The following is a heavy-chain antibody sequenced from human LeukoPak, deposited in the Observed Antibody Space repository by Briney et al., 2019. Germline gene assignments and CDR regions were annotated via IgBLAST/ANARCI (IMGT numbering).Heavy chain of an antibody. CDR1: GGSISSSSYY. D-gene: IGHD3-10*01. CDR3: ARGGGGLWFGDYYYMDV. Sequence: PSETLSLTCTVSGGSISSSSYYWGWIRQPPGKGLERIGSIYYSGSTYYNPSLKSRVTISVDTSKNQFSLKLSSVTAADTAVYYCARGGGGLWFGDYYYMDVWGKGTTVTVSS. J-gene: IGHJ6*03. CDR2: IYYSGST. V-gene: IGHV4-39*07.